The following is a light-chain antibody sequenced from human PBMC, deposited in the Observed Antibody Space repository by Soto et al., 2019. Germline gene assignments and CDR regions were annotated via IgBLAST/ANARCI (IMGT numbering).Light chain of an antibody. Sequence: DIQMTQSPSSLSASVGDILTITCRASHIISSYLNWYQQKPGHAPRLLIYAASSLATGVPSRFSGSGSGTDFTLTISSLQPEDFAIYYCQQSYSTPLTFGQGTKVDIK. CDR1: HIISSY. CDR3: QQSYSTPLT. J-gene: IGKJ1*01. V-gene: IGKV1-39*01. CDR2: AAS.